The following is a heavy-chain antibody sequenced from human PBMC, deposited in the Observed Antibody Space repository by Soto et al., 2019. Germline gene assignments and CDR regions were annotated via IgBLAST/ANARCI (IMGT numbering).Heavy chain of an antibody. Sequence: QVQLVQSGTEVMKPGASVKVSCKASGYTFNNYGISWVRQAPEHGLEWIGWISGYNGMTLYTQTLQDRVTVTIDRSTTTTYMELRSLRSDDTALYYCATDLVGTATPVAYWGQGTLVTFSS. CDR1: GYTFNNYG. CDR2: ISGYNGMT. CDR3: ATDLVGTATPVAY. J-gene: IGHJ4*02. D-gene: IGHD2-15*01. V-gene: IGHV1-18*01.